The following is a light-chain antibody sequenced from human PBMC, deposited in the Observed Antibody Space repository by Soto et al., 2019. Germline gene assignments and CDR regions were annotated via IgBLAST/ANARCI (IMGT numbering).Light chain of an antibody. Sequence: EIVLTQSPATLSLSPGERATLSCRASQSVSSYLAWYKQKPGQAPRLLIYDASNRATGITAMFSGSGSGTDFTLAISSLEPEDFAVYYYQQRSNWPLTFGGGTKVEIK. J-gene: IGKJ4*01. CDR2: DAS. V-gene: IGKV3-11*01. CDR3: QQRSNWPLT. CDR1: QSVSSY.